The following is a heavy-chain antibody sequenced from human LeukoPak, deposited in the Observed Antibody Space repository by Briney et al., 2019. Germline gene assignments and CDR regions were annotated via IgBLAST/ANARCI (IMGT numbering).Heavy chain of an antibody. CDR1: GGTFSSYA. J-gene: IGHJ5*02. CDR3: ARDVVSSGYYSRKGYNWFDP. CDR2: IIPIFGTA. V-gene: IGHV1-69*05. D-gene: IGHD3-22*01. Sequence: ASVKVSCKASGGTFSSYAISWVRQAPGQGLEWMGGIIPIFGTANYAQKFQGRVTITTDESTSTAYMELSSLRSEDTAVYYCARDVVSSGYYSRKGYNWFDPWGQGTLVTVSS.